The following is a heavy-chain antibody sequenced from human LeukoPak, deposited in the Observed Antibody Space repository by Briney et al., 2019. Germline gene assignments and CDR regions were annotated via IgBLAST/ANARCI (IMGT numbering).Heavy chain of an antibody. D-gene: IGHD3-22*01. J-gene: IGHJ4*02. CDR2: ISYDGSNK. Sequence: GGSLRLSCAASGFTFSSYAMHWVRQAPGKGLEWVAVISYDGSNKYYADSVKGRFTISRDNSKNTLYLQMNSLRAEDTAVYYCAKDSSGYYLAWGQGTLVTVSS. CDR3: AKDSSGYYLA. CDR1: GFTFSSYA. V-gene: IGHV3-30*04.